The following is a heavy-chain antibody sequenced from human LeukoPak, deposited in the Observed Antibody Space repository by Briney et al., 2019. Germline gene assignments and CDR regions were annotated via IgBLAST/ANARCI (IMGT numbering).Heavy chain of an antibody. D-gene: IGHD6-13*01. CDR1: EFTFSSYA. V-gene: IGHV3-23*01. Sequence: GRSLRLSCAASEFTFSSYAMSWVRQAPGKGLEWVSAISGSGGSTYYADSVKGRFTISRDNSKNTLYLQMNNLRAEDTAVYYCAKGYSSSWYYFDYWGQGALVTASS. J-gene: IGHJ4*02. CDR2: ISGSGGST. CDR3: AKGYSSSWYYFDY.